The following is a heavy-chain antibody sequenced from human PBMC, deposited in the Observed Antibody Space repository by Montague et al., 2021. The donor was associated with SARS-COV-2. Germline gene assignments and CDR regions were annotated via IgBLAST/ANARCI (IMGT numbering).Heavy chain of an antibody. V-gene: IGHV2-70*01. Sequence: PALVTPTQTLTLTCTFSRFSLSTSGMCVSWIRRPPGKALEWLALIDWDDDKYYSTSLKSRLTISKDTSKNQVVPTMTNMDPVDTATYYCARIPSLRYFDWSVIAGQVPGYYYYYGMHVWGRGTRGIV. D-gene: IGHD3-9*01. CDR2: IDWDDDK. J-gene: IGHJ6*02. CDR1: RFSLSTSGMC. CDR3: ARIPSLRYFDWSVIAGQVPGYYYYYGMHV.